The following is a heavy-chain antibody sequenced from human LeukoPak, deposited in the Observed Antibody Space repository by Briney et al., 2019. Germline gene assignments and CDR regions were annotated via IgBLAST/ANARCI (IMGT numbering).Heavy chain of an antibody. D-gene: IGHD2-15*01. CDR1: GFRFSGYE. CDR3: ARGPGYCSGGSRPDY. Sequence: PGGSLRLSCAASGFRFSGYEMNWVRQAPGKGLEWLSYISSSGSPTYYADSVKGRFTVSRDNARTSLFLQMNSLRDEDTAVYYCARGPGYCSGGSRPDYWGQGTLVTVPS. J-gene: IGHJ4*02. V-gene: IGHV3-48*03. CDR2: ISSSGSPT.